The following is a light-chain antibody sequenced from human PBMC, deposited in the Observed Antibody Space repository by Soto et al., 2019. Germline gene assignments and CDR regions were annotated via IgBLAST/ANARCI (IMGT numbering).Light chain of an antibody. Sequence: DFQMTQSPSTLSASVGDTVTITCRASQSISNWLAWYQQNPGEAPKLLIYQASSLASGVPSRFSGSGSGTEFTLTVASLQPDDFATYYCQRYNGNSRTFGQGTKVEIK. CDR3: QRYNGNSRT. CDR2: QAS. J-gene: IGKJ1*01. V-gene: IGKV1-5*03. CDR1: QSISNW.